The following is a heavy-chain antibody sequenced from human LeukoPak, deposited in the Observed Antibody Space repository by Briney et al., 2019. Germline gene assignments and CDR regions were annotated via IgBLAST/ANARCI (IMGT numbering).Heavy chain of an antibody. CDR3: ARGGAGYSGYDYYFDY. D-gene: IGHD5-12*01. CDR1: GYTFTGYY. V-gene: IGHV1-2*02. J-gene: IGHJ4*02. CDR2: INPNSGGT. Sequence: ASVKVSCKASGYTFTGYYMHWVRQAPGQGLERMGWINPNSGGTNYAQKFQGRVTMTRDTSISTAYMELSRLRSDDTAVYYCARGGAGYSGYDYYFDYWGQGTLVTVSS.